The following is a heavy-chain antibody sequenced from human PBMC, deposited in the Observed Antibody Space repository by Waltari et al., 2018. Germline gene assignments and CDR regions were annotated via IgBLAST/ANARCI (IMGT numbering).Heavy chain of an antibody. CDR2: IYTSGST. Sequence: QVQLQESGPGLVKPSETLSLTCTVPGGSISSYYWSWIRQPAGKGLEWIGRIYTSGSTNYNPSLKSRVTMSVDTSKNQFSLKLSSVTAADTAVYYCARDDGSSWHLLGNWFDPWGQGTLVTVSS. V-gene: IGHV4-4*07. J-gene: IGHJ5*02. CDR3: ARDDGSSWHLLGNWFDP. CDR1: GGSISSYY. D-gene: IGHD6-13*01.